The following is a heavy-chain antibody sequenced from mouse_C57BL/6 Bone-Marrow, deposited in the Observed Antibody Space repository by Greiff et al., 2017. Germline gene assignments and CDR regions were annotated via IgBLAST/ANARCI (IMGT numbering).Heavy chain of an antibody. CDR1: GYTFTSYW. V-gene: IGHV1-64*01. CDR2: IHPNSGIT. Sequence: QVQLKQPGAELVKPGASVKLSCKASGYTFTSYWMHWVKQRPGQGLEWIGMIHPNSGITNYNEKFKSKATLTVDKSSSTAYMQLSSLTSEDSAVYYWSGGLRDYYAMDYWGQGTSVTVSS. CDR3: SGGLRDYYAMDY. D-gene: IGHD2-4*01. J-gene: IGHJ4*01.